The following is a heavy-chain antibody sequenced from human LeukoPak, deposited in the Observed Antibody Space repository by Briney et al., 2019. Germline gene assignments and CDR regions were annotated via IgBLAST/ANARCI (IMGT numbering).Heavy chain of an antibody. V-gene: IGHV4-59*01. CDR2: IYYSGST. CDR3: ARSLGYCSSTSCSPVDP. D-gene: IGHD2-2*01. J-gene: IGHJ5*02. Sequence: PSETLSLTCTVSGGSISSYYWSWIRQPQGKGLEWIGYIYYSGSTNYNPSLKSRVTISVDTSKNQFSLKLSSVTAADTAVYYCARSLGYCSSTSCSPVDPWGQGTLVTVSS. CDR1: GGSISSYY.